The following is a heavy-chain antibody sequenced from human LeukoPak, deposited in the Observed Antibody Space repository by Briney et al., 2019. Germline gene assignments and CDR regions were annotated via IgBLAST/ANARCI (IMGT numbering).Heavy chain of an antibody. V-gene: IGHV3-11*06. J-gene: IGHJ4*02. D-gene: IGHD6-19*01. CDR1: GFTFSDYY. Sequence: PGGSLRLSCAASGFTFSDYYMSWIRQAPGKGLEWVSYISSSSSYTNYADSVKGRFTISRDNAKNSLYLQMNSLRAEDTAVYYCARGGAGTIPFDYWGQGTLVTVSS. CDR2: ISSSSSYT. CDR3: ARGGAGTIPFDY.